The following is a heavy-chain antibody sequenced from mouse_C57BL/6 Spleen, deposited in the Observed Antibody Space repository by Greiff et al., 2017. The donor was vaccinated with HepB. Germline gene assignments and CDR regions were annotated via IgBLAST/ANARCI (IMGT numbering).Heavy chain of an antibody. CDR3: ARGGTVGFAY. Sequence: VQLQQSGAELVRPGSSVKLSCKASGYTFTSYWMHWVKQRPIQGLEWIGNIDPSDSETHYNQKFKDKATLTVDKSSSTAYMQLSSLTSEDSAVYYWARGGTVGFAYWGQGTLVTVSA. D-gene: IGHD1-1*01. J-gene: IGHJ3*01. CDR2: IDPSDSET. V-gene: IGHV1-52*01. CDR1: GYTFTSYW.